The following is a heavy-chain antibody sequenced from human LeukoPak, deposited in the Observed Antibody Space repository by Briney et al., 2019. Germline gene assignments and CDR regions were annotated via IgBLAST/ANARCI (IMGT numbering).Heavy chain of an antibody. CDR2: ISYDGSNK. Sequence: SGGSLRLSCAASGFTFSSYGMHWVRQAPGKGLEWVAVISYDGSNKYYADSVKGRFTISRDNSKNTLYLQMNSLRAEDTAVYYCAKEALVAAVFDYWGQGTLVTVSS. D-gene: IGHD5-12*01. CDR1: GFTFSSYG. J-gene: IGHJ4*02. V-gene: IGHV3-30*18. CDR3: AKEALVAAVFDY.